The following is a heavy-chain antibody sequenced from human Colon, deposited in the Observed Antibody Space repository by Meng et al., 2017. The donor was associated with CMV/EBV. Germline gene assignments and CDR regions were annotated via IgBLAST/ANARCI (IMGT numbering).Heavy chain of an antibody. CDR2: INPNSGGT. CDR3: ARDMAARLGVDY. J-gene: IGHJ4*02. Sequence: ASVKVSCKASGGTFSSHPITWFRQVPGQGLEWMGWINPNSGGTNYAQKFQGRVTMTRDTSISTAYMELSRLRSDDTAVYYCARDMAARLGVDYWGQGTLVTVSS. CDR1: GGTFSSHP. D-gene: IGHD6-6*01. V-gene: IGHV1-2*02.